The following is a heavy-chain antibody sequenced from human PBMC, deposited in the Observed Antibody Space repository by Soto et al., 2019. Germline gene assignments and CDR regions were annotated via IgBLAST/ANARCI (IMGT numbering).Heavy chain of an antibody. Sequence: QVQLVQSGAEVKNPGASVKVSCKASGYTFTRYGIGWARQAPGQGLEWMGWINTYNGNINYAQNVQGRVTLTTDTSTSTAYMELRSLRSNDTAIYYCAMVDVYVTPSPQDVW. CDR2: INTYNGNI. CDR3: AMVDVYVTPSPQDV. V-gene: IGHV1-18*01. CDR1: GYTFTRYG. D-gene: IGHD3-16*01. J-gene: IGHJ6*01.